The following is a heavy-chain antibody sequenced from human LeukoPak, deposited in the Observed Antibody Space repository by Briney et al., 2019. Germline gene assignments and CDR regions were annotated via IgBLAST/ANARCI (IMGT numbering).Heavy chain of an antibody. J-gene: IGHJ4*02. CDR2: IYHTGST. CDR1: GGSISSTNW. V-gene: IGHV4-4*02. CDR3: ATLRGYSYGAITY. Sequence: SETLSLTCAVSGGSISSTNWWSWVRQPPGKGLEWIGEIYHTGSTNYNPSLKSRLTISVDTSKNRFSLKLSSVTAADMAVYYCATLRGYSYGAITYWGQGTLVTVSS. D-gene: IGHD5-18*01.